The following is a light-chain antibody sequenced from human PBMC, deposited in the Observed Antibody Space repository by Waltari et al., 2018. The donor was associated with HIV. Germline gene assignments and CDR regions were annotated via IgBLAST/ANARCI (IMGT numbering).Light chain of an antibody. V-gene: IGLV7-46*01. Sequence: QAVVTQEPSLTVSPGGTVTLTCDSSTGPVTTAHYHHWLQQRPGQAPMTLSFDTKNRHAWAPSRFAGSLLGGKAALTRSGAQSEDEAEYYCLLSYNGARVFGGGTKVTVL. CDR3: LLSYNGARV. CDR2: DTK. CDR1: TGPVTTAHY. J-gene: IGLJ3*02.